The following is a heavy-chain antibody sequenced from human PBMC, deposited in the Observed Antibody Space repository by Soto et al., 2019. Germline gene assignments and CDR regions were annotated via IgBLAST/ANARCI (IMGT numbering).Heavy chain of an antibody. CDR1: GYTFTNYG. D-gene: IGHD3-10*01. CDR3: AGDLNYGLDV. J-gene: IGHJ6*02. Sequence: QVQVVQSGAEVKKPGASVKVSCRSSGYTFTNYGISWVRQAPGQGLEWVGWISAYNGNTKYAQKFQGRATMTTDTSTSTADLELRSLGSDDTAVYYCAGDLNYGLDVWGQGTTVTVSS. V-gene: IGHV1-18*01. CDR2: ISAYNGNT.